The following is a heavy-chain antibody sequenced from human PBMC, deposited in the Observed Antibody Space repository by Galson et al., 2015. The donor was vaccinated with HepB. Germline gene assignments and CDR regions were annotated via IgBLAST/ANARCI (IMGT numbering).Heavy chain of an antibody. D-gene: IGHD6-19*01. CDR3: ARDGEGIAVAGTPFDY. CDR1: GYTFTSYG. CDR2: ISAYNGNT. Sequence: SVKVSCKASGYTFTSYGISWVRQAPGQGLEWMGWISAYNGNTNYAQKLQGRVTMTTDTSTSTAYMELRSLRSDDTAVYYCARDGEGIAVAGTPFDYWGQGTLVTVSS. J-gene: IGHJ4*02. V-gene: IGHV1-18*01.